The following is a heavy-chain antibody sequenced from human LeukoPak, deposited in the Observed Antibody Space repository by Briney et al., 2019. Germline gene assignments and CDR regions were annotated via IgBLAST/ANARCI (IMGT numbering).Heavy chain of an antibody. CDR1: GFTFSSYS. J-gene: IGHJ6*02. V-gene: IGHV3-21*01. CDR2: ISSSSSYI. CDR3: ARALLGFGELFHYGMDV. Sequence: GGSLRLSCAASGFTFSSYSMNWVRQAPGKGLEWVSSISSSSSYIYYADSVKGRFTISRDNAKNSLYLQMNSLRAEDTAVYYCARALLGFGELFHYGMDVWGQGTTVTVSS. D-gene: IGHD3-10*01.